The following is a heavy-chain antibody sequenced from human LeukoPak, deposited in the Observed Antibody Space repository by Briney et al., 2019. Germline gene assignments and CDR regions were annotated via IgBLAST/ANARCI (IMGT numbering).Heavy chain of an antibody. J-gene: IGHJ4*02. CDR3: ARLRYYGDYIDY. CDR1: GGSISSSSYC. Sequence: PSETLSLTCTVSGGSISSSSYCWGWLRQPPGKGLDWIGSIYYSGSTYYNPSLKSRVTISVDTPKNQFSLKLSSVTAADTAVYYCARLRYYGDYIDYWGQGTLVTVSS. D-gene: IGHD4-17*01. CDR2: IYYSGST. V-gene: IGHV4-39*01.